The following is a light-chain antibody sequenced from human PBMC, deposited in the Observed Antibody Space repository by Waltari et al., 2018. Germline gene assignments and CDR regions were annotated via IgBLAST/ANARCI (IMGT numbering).Light chain of an antibody. V-gene: IGKV3-20*01. Sequence: EIVLTQSPGTLSLSPGERGTLSCRASQSVSRFLAWYQQKPGQAPRLLIYGASTRATGIPDRFSGSGSGTDFSLTISRLEPEDFAVYYCQKYVRLPVTFGQGTKVEIK. J-gene: IGKJ1*01. CDR1: QSVSRF. CDR2: GAS. CDR3: QKYVRLPVT.